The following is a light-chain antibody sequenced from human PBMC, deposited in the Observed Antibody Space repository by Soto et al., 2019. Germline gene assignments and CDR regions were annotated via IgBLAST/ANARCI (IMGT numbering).Light chain of an antibody. V-gene: IGLV2-23*03. J-gene: IGLJ1*01. CDR2: EGS. Sequence: QSALTQPASVSGSPGQSITISCTGTSSDVGSYNLVSWYQHHPGKAPKLMIYEGSKRPSGVSNRFSGSKSGNTASLTISGLQAEDEADYYCCSYAGNDAFPHWVFGTGTKLTVL. CDR1: SSDVGSYNL. CDR3: CSYAGNDAFPHWV.